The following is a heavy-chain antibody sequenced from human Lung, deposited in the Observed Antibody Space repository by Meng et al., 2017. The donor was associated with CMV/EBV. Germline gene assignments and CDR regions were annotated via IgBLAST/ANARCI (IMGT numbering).Heavy chain of an antibody. CDR2: IRYDGSNK. J-gene: IGHJ4*02. D-gene: IGHD6-19*01. CDR3: AKNGQGTSGWFYFDL. Sequence: GESXKISCAASGFSFSNYDMHWVRQAPGKGLEWVAIIRYDGSNKYNTDSVKGRFTISRDNSKNTLSLQMNSLGAEDTAVYYCAKNGQGTSGWFYFDLWGQGXLVTASS. V-gene: IGHV3-30*02. CDR1: GFSFSNYD.